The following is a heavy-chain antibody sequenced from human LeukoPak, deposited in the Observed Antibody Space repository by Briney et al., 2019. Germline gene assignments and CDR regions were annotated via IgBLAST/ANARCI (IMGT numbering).Heavy chain of an antibody. CDR2: INPSGGST. Sequence: ASVKVSCKASGYTFTSYYMHWVRQAPGQGLEWMGIINPSGGSTSYAQKFQGRVTMTRDMSTSTVYMELSSLRSEDTAVYYCARDKGSDYYDSSGSSDAFDIWGQGTMVTVSS. CDR1: GYTFTSYY. V-gene: IGHV1-46*01. J-gene: IGHJ3*02. CDR3: ARDKGSDYYDSSGSSDAFDI. D-gene: IGHD3-22*01.